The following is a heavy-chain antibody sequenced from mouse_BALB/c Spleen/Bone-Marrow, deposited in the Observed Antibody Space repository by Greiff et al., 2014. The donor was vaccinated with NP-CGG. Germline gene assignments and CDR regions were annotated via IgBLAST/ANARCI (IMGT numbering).Heavy chain of an antibody. CDR1: GYTFNSYW. Sequence: QGQLKEAGAEMGKTGASGKMSCKASGYTFNSYWVHWGKKRAGPGLEWIGYINPSTGYTEYNQKFKDKATLTADKSSSTAYMQLSSLTSEDSAVYYCARYPYYDYDGFAYWGQGTLVTVSA. CDR2: INPSTGYT. CDR3: ARYPYYDYDGFAY. J-gene: IGHJ3*01. V-gene: IGHV1-7*01. D-gene: IGHD2-4*01.